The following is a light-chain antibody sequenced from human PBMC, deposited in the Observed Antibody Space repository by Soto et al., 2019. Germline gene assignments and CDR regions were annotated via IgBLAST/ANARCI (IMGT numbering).Light chain of an antibody. CDR1: SSDVGTYKY. Sequence: QSVLTQPASVSASPGQSITISCTGSSSDVGTYKYVSWYQHHPGKAPKLMIYDANNRPSGISNRFSGSKSGNTASLIISGLQTDDEADYYCSSYTTSSTLVFGGGTKVTVL. CDR3: SSYTTSSTLV. V-gene: IGLV2-14*03. J-gene: IGLJ2*01. CDR2: DAN.